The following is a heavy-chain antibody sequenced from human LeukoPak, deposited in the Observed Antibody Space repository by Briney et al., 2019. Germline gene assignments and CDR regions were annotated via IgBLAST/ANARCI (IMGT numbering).Heavy chain of an antibody. CDR1: GGSISSYY. CDR2: IYYSGST. D-gene: IGHD6-6*01. CDR3: ARVDSSSSGTAFDI. J-gene: IGHJ3*02. V-gene: IGHV4-59*01. Sequence: PSETLSLTCTVSGGSISSYYWSWIRQPPGKGLEWIGYIYYSGSTNYNPSLKSRVTISVDTSKNQFSLKLSSVTAADTAVYYCARVDSSSSGTAFDIWGQGTMVTVSS.